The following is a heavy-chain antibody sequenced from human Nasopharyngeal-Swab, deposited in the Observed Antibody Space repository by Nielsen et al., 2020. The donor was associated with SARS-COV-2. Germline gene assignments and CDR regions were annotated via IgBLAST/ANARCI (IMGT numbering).Heavy chain of an antibody. D-gene: IGHD6-13*01. CDR1: GFTFSSYS. CDR2: IKQDGSEK. J-gene: IGHJ1*01. V-gene: IGHV3-7*01. Sequence: GESLKISCAASGFTFSSYSMNWVRQAPGKGLEWVANIKQDGSEKYYVDSVKGRFTISRDNAKNSLYLQMNSLRAEDTAVYYCARDQTYSSSWYTKYFQHWGQGTLVTVSS. CDR3: ARDQTYSSSWYTKYFQH.